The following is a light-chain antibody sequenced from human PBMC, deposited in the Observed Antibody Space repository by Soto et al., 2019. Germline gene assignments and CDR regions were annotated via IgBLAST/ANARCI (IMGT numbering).Light chain of an antibody. CDR2: SNN. CDR1: SSNIGSNY. CDR3: AAWDDSLSGPV. J-gene: IGLJ2*01. Sequence: QSVLTQPPSASGTPVQRVTISCSGSSSNIGSNYVYWYQQLPGTAPKLLIYSNNQRPSGVPDRFSGSKSGTSASLAISGLRSEDDADYYCAAWDDSLSGPVFGGGTKLTVL. V-gene: IGLV1-47*02.